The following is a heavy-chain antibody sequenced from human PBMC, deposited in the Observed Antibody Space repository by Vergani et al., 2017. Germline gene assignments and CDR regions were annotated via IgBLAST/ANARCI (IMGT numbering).Heavy chain of an antibody. CDR3: AREGYCTNGVCFTLYDV. J-gene: IGHJ4*02. CDR2: IRHDGIT. V-gene: IGHV4-34*01. CDR1: GGSFNDYW. Sequence: AQLQQWGAGLLKPSETLSLTFAIYGGSFNDYWWTLIRPPPGKGLEWIGEIRHDGITHYRQSLKSRLTISIDTSTHQFSLHLRSVTAADAAVYYCAREGYCTNGVCFTLYDVWGQGALIIVSS. D-gene: IGHD2-8*01.